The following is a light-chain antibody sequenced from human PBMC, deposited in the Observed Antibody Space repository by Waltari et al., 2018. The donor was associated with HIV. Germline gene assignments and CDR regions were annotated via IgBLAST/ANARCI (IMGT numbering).Light chain of an antibody. V-gene: IGLV1-40*01. CDR1: SSHIGAGFD. J-gene: IGLJ2*01. Sequence: QSVLTQPPSVSGAPGQRVTISCTGSSSHIGAGFDVHWYQQLPGPAPKRLIYGNSNRPSGVPDRFSGSKSGTSASLAITGLQAEDEADYYCQSYDASLSGVIFGGGTELTVL. CDR3: QSYDASLSGVI. CDR2: GNS.